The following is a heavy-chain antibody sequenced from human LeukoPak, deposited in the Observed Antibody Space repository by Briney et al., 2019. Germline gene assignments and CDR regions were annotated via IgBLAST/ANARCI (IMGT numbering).Heavy chain of an antibody. CDR1: GYSISSGYY. D-gene: IGHD4-17*01. J-gene: IGHJ4*02. Sequence: SETLSLTCTVSGYSISSGYYWGWIRQPPGKGLEWTGSIYHSGSTNYNPSLKSRVTISVDTSKKQFSLKVTSVTAADTAVYYCARESGDYGNRFDYWGQGTLVTVSS. CDR3: ARESGDYGNRFDY. V-gene: IGHV4-38-2*02. CDR2: IYHSGST.